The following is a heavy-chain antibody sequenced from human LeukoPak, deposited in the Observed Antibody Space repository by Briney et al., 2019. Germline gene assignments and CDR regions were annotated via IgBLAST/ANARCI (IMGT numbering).Heavy chain of an antibody. J-gene: IGHJ4*02. Sequence: SSGTLSLTCGVSGGSISSNDGWSWVRQPPGKGLEWIGEIYHSGSTNYNPSLKSRVTISVDKSKNQFSLKLTSVTAADTAVYYCASPSGASTWWGQGTLVTVSS. V-gene: IGHV4-4*02. CDR3: ASPSGASTW. CDR1: GGSISSNDG. CDR2: IYHSGST. D-gene: IGHD2-15*01.